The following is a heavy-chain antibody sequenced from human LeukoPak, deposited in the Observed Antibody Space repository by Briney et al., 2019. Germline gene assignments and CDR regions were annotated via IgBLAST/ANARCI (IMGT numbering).Heavy chain of an antibody. J-gene: IGHJ4*02. CDR2: IKSKTDGGTT. CDR1: GFTFSNAW. Sequence: GGSLRLSCAASGFTFSNAWMSWVRQAPGKGLEWVGRIKSKTDGGTTDYAAPVKGRFTISRDDPKNTLYLQMNSLKTEDTAVYFCTKYSSRGYFDYWGQGTLVPVSS. V-gene: IGHV3-15*01. CDR3: TKYSSRGYFDY. D-gene: IGHD6-13*01.